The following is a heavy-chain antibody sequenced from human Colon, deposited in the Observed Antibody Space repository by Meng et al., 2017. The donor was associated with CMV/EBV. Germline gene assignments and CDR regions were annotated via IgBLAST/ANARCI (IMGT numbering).Heavy chain of an antibody. CDR2: IYSGGST. J-gene: IGHJ4*02. CDR3: ARGPDYGDFDY. CDR1: GFTFSSFS. V-gene: IGHV3-53*01. Sequence: GGSLRLSCAASGFTFSSFSMNWVRQAPGKGLEWVSVIYSGGSTYYADSVKGRFTIHRDNSKNTLYLQMNSLGAEDTAMYYCARGPDYGDFDYWGQGTLVTVSS. D-gene: IGHD4-17*01.